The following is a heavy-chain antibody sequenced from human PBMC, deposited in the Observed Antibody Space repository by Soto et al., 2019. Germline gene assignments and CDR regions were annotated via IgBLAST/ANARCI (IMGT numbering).Heavy chain of an antibody. Sequence: GASVKVSCKASGGTFSSYAISWVRQAPGQGLEWMGGIIPIFGTANYAQKFQGRVTITADESTSTAYMELSSLRSEDTAVYYCARVLRLPPDYDILTGLYGMDVWGQGTTVTVSS. CDR3: ARVLRLPPDYDILTGLYGMDV. CDR1: GGTFSSYA. D-gene: IGHD3-9*01. CDR2: IIPIFGTA. V-gene: IGHV1-69*13. J-gene: IGHJ6*02.